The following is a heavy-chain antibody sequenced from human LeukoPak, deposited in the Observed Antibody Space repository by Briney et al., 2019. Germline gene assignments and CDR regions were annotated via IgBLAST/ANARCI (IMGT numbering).Heavy chain of an antibody. Sequence: KASETLSLTCAVYGGSFSGYYWSWIRQPPGKGLEWIGEINHSGSTNYNPSLKSRVTMSVDTSKNQFSLKLSSVTAADTAVYYCARGYSYVSDAFDIWGQGTMVTVSS. CDR3: ARGYSYVSDAFDI. V-gene: IGHV4-34*01. CDR2: INHSGST. CDR1: GGSFSGYY. D-gene: IGHD5-18*01. J-gene: IGHJ3*02.